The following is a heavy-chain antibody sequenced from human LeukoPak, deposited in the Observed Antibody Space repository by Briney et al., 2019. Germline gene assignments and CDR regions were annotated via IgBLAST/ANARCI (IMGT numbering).Heavy chain of an antibody. CDR3: AKWRGGTYGTYFFDY. Sequence: GGSLRLSCAASGFVFSNYAMGWVRQAPGKGLEWVSTITDDGLGTYYADSVKGRFTISKDISKDTLYLQMHSLRAEDTAIFYRAKWRGGTYGTYFFDYWGQGVLVTVSS. D-gene: IGHD3-3*01. V-gene: IGHV3-23*01. J-gene: IGHJ4*02. CDR2: ITDDGLGT. CDR1: GFVFSNYA.